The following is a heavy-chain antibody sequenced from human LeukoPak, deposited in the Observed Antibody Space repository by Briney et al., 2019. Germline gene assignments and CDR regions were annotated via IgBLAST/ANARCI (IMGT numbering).Heavy chain of an antibody. CDR3: ARGQVPAARGYNWFDP. D-gene: IGHD2-2*01. CDR1: GWSFNDHY. CDR2: INARGDT. J-gene: IGHJ5*02. Sequence: PSETLSLTCAVYGWSFNDHYWNWIRQPPGKGLEWIGEINARGDTNFNPSLKSRVTISVDPSKNQFSLTLRSMIAADTAVYYCARGQVPAARGYNWFDPWGQGTLVTVSS. V-gene: IGHV4-34*01.